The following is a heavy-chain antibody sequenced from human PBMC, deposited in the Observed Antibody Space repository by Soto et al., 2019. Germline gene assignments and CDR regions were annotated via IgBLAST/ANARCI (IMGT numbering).Heavy chain of an antibody. V-gene: IGHV4-39*01. CDR3: ARLRDLEYYYDSHRYFDY. CDR1: GGSISSSSYY. J-gene: IGHJ4*02. CDR2: IYYSGST. D-gene: IGHD3-22*01. Sequence: PSETLSLTCTVSGGSISSSSYYWGWIRQPPGKGLEWIGSIYYSGSTYYNPSLKSRVTISVDTSKNQFSLKLSSVTAADTAVYYCARLRDLEYYYDSHRYFDYWGQGTLVTVSS.